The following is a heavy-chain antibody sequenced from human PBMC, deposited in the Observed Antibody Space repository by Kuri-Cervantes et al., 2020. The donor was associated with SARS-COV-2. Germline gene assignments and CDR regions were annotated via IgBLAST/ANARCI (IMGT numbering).Heavy chain of an antibody. Sequence: GGSLRLSCAASGFTVSSYGMHWVRQAPGKGLEWVSSISTSGGDTNYADSLKGRFTISRDNSKNTLYLQMNSLRVEDTAVYYCASVSTMGVSLDWGQGTLVPTPQ. CDR1: GFTVSSYG. CDR2: ISTSGGDT. CDR3: ASVSTMGVSLD. V-gene: IGHV3-23*01. J-gene: IGHJ4*02. D-gene: IGHD5-24*01.